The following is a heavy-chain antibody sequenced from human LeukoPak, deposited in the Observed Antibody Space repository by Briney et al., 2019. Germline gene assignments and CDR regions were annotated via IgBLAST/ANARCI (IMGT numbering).Heavy chain of an antibody. V-gene: IGHV3-23*01. CDR3: VRGHDFWSGYYGYYYMDV. Sequence: GGSLRLSCAASGFTFSSYWMSWVRQAPGKGLEWVSAISGSGGRTYYADSVKGRFTISRDNAKNSLYLQMNSLRAEDTAVYYCVRGHDFWSGYYGYYYMDVWGKGTTVTISS. D-gene: IGHD3-3*01. CDR1: GFTFSSYW. CDR2: ISGSGGRT. J-gene: IGHJ6*03.